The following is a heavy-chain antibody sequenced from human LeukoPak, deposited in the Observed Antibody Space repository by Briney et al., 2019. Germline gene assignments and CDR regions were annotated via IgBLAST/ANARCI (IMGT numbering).Heavy chain of an antibody. CDR2: ISYDGSNK. CDR3: ARGGMPQGFDP. Sequence: GGSLRLSCAASGFTFSSYAMHWVRQAPGKGLEWVAVISYDGSNKYYADSVKGRFTISRDNSKNTLYLQMNSLRAEDTAVYYCARGGMPQGFDPWGQGTLVTVSS. CDR1: GFTFSSYA. D-gene: IGHD2-2*01. V-gene: IGHV3-30*14. J-gene: IGHJ5*02.